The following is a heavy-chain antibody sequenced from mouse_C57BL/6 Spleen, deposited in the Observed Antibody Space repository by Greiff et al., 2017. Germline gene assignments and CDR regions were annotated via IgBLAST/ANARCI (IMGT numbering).Heavy chain of an antibody. CDR3: ARRSYYYGISYDY. V-gene: IGHV1-18*01. D-gene: IGHD1-1*01. J-gene: IGHJ2*01. CDR2: INPNTGGT. CDR1: GYTFTDYY. Sequence: VQLQQSGPELVKPGASVKISCKASGYTFTDYYMAWVKQSHGKSLEWIGDINPNTGGTTYNQKFKGKATLTVDTSASTAYLELRSLTSEDTAIYDCARRSYYYGISYDYWGQGTTLTVSS.